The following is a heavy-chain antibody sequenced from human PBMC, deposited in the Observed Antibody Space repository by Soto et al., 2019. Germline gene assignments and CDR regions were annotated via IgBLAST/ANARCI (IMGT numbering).Heavy chain of an antibody. D-gene: IGHD2-15*01. CDR1: GGTFSSYA. V-gene: IGHV1-69*12. J-gene: IGHJ5*02. CDR2: IIPIFGTA. Sequence: QVQLVQSGAEVKKPGSSVKVSCKASGGTFSSYAISWVRQAPGQGLEWMGGIIPIFGTANYAQKFQGRVTITADESTSTADMELSSLRSEDTAVYYCARDRSYGGKGWFDPWGQGTLVTVSS. CDR3: ARDRSYGGKGWFDP.